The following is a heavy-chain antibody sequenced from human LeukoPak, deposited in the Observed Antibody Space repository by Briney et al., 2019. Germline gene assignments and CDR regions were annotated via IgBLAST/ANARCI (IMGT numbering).Heavy chain of an antibody. D-gene: IGHD4-17*01. CDR1: GGSISSYY. CDR3: ARVRTHYGDYAFFDY. V-gene: IGHV4-59*01. CDR2: IYYSGST. J-gene: IGHJ4*02. Sequence: SETLSLTCTVSGGSISSYYWSWIRQPPGKGLEWIGYIYYSGSTNYNPSLTSRVTISVDTSKNQFSLKLSSVTAADTAVYYCARVRTHYGDYAFFDYWGQGTLVTVSS.